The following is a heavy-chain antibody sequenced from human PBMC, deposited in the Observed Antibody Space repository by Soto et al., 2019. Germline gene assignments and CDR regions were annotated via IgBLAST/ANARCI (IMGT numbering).Heavy chain of an antibody. Sequence: QVQLVESGGGVVQPGRSLRLSCAASGFTFSSYGMHWVRQAPGKGLEWVAVIWYDGSNKYYADSVKGRFTISRDNSKNTLYLQMNSLRAEDTAEYYCARDLMPSTIAVAGQPAYWGQGTLVTVSS. V-gene: IGHV3-33*01. CDR1: GFTFSSYG. J-gene: IGHJ4*02. CDR3: ARDLMPSTIAVAGQPAY. CDR2: IWYDGSNK. D-gene: IGHD6-19*01.